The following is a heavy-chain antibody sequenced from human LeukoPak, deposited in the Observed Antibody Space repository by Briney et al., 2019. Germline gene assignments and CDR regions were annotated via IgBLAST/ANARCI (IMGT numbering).Heavy chain of an antibody. D-gene: IGHD3-3*01. J-gene: IGHJ4*02. V-gene: IGHV3-21*04. CDR2: ISSGSGYI. Sequence: GGSLRLSCAASGFTFSSYSINWVRQAPGKGLEWVSSISSGSGYIYYADSVKGRFTISRDNAKNSLYLQMNSLRAEDTAVYYCATIFKAGVDYWGQGTLVTVSS. CDR3: ATIFKAGVDY. CDR1: GFTFSSYS.